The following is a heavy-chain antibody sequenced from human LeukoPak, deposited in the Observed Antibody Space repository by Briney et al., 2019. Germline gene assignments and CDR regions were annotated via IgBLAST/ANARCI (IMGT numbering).Heavy chain of an antibody. V-gene: IGHV3-48*04. J-gene: IGHJ4*02. CDR3: ASGRGYGDYG. Sequence: GGSLRLSCVDSGFTFSSYWMNWVRQAPGKGLEWVSYISSSGSTIYYADSVKGRFTISRDNAKNSLYLQMNSLRAEDTAVYYCASGRGYGDYGWGQGTLVTVSS. D-gene: IGHD4-17*01. CDR1: GFTFSSYW. CDR2: ISSSGSTI.